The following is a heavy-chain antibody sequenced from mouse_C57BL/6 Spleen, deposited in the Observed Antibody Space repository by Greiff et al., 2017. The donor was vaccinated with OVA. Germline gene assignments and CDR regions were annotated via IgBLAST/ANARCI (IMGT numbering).Heavy chain of an antibody. V-gene: IGHV1-50*01. J-gene: IGHJ2*01. CDR1: GYTFTSYW. Sequence: QVQLQQPGAELVKPGASVKLSCKASGYTFTSYWMQWVKQRPGQGLEWIGEIDPSDGYTNYNQKFKGKATLTVDTSSSTAYMQLSSLTSEDSAVYYCAREYWRGTTVPDYWGQGTTLTVSS. CDR2: IDPSDGYT. CDR3: AREYWRGTTVPDY. D-gene: IGHD1-1*01.